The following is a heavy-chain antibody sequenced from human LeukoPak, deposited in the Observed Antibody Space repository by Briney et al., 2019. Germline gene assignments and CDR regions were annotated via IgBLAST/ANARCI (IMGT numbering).Heavy chain of an antibody. D-gene: IGHD3-9*01. CDR3: ARGHYDILTGRPPAYYYYGMDV. Sequence: GGSLRLSCAASGFTFSSYWMHWVRQAPGKGLVWVSRINSDGSSTSYADSVKGRFTISRDNAKNTLYLQMNSLRAEDTAVYYCARGHYDILTGRPPAYYYYGMDVWGQGTTVTVSS. CDR1: GFTFSSYW. CDR2: INSDGSST. J-gene: IGHJ6*02. V-gene: IGHV3-74*01.